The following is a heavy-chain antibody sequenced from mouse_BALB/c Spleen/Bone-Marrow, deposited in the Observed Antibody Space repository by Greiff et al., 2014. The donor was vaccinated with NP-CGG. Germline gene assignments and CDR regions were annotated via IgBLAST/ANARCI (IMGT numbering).Heavy chain of an antibody. Sequence: DVQLVESGGGLVQPGGSRKLSCAASGFTFSSFGMHWVRQAPEKGLEWVAYISSGSSTIYYADTMKGRFTISRDNPKSTLFLQMASLRSEDTAMYYCTRSGTLGSMDYWGQGTSVTVSS. CDR1: GFTFSSFG. CDR3: TRSGTLGSMDY. CDR2: ISSGSSTI. V-gene: IGHV5-17*02. J-gene: IGHJ4*01. D-gene: IGHD3-3*01.